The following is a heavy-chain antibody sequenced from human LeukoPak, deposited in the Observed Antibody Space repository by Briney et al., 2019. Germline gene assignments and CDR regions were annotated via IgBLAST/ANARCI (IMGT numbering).Heavy chain of an antibody. CDR1: GVTFSIYG. D-gene: IGHD5-24*01. CDR2: ISYDGSNK. CDR3: AKGSFGLQIDY. V-gene: IGHV3-30*18. Sequence: GRSLRLSSAPSGVTFSIYGMHGVSEAPRRGRWCVSVISYDGSNKYYADSVKVRFTISRDNSTNTLYLQMTSLRAEDTAVYYCAKGSFGLQIDYWGQGTLVTVSS. J-gene: IGHJ4*02.